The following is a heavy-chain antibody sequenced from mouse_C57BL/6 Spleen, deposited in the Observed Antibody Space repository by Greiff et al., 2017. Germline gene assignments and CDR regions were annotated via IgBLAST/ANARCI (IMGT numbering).Heavy chain of an antibody. V-gene: IGHV1-15*01. CDR3: IRFYYGRSPLYYAMDY. D-gene: IGHD1-1*01. J-gene: IGHJ4*01. CDR1: GYTFTDYE. CDR2: IDPETGGT. Sequence: QVQLKESGAELVRPGASVTLSCKASGYTFTDYEMHWVKQTPVHGLEWIGAIDPETGGTASNQKFKGKAILTADKSSSTAYMELRSLKSEDSAVYYCIRFYYGRSPLYYAMDYWGQGTSVTVSS.